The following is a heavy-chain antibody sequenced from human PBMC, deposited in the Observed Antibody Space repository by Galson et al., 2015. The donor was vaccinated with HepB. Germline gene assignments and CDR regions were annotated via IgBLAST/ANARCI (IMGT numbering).Heavy chain of an antibody. CDR3: AREPRYSGYDLYYYDSSGYYYPTPYYYYGMDV. Sequence: SLRLSCAASGFTFRSYAMSWVRQAPGKGLEWVAVRWYDGSNKYYADSVKGRFTISRDNSKNTLYLQMNSLRAEDTAVYYCAREPRYSGYDLYYYDSSGYYYPTPYYYYGMDVWGQGTTVTVSS. CDR1: GFTFRSYA. CDR2: RWYDGSNK. D-gene: IGHD3-22*01. J-gene: IGHJ6*02. V-gene: IGHV3-33*08.